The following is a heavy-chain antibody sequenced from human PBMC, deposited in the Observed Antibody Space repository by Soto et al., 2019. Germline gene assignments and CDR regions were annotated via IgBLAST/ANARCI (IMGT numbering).Heavy chain of an antibody. CDR3: GRDDYVSSCYYLGSACDI. D-gene: IGHD3-22*01. V-gene: IGHV3-33*01. CDR1: GFTFSSYG. Sequence: QVQLVESGGGVVQPGRPLRLSCAASGFTFSSYGMHWVRQAPGKGLEWVAVIWYDGSNKYYADSVKGRFTISRDNSKNTLYLQMNSLRAEDTAVYDCGRDDYVSSCYYLGSACDIWGQGTMVTVSS. J-gene: IGHJ3*02. CDR2: IWYDGSNK.